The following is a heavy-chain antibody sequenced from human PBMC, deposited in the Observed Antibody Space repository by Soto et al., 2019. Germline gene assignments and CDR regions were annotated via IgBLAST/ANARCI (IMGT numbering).Heavy chain of an antibody. CDR2: IVVGSGNT. V-gene: IGHV1-58*01. D-gene: IGHD6-13*01. CDR1: GFTFTSSA. CDR3: AAEGIAAAGAYDY. Sequence: SVKVSCKASGFTFTSSAVQWVRQARGQRLEWIGWIVVGSGNTNYAQKFQERVTITRDMSTSTAYMELSSLRSEDTAVYYCAAEGIAAAGAYDYWGQGTLVTVSS. J-gene: IGHJ4*02.